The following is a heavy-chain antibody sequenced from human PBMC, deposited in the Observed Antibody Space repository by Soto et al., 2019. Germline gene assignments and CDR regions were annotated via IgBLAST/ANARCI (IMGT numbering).Heavy chain of an antibody. CDR3: ARDFGHGYYLDY. CDR2: INADGTST. V-gene: IGHV3-74*01. J-gene: IGHJ4*02. Sequence: LRLSCAASGFTFSNSWMHWVRQVSGKGLEWVSRINADGTSTSYADSVKGRFTISRDNAKNTLYLHVNSLRAEDTAVYFCARDFGHGYYLDYWGRGTLVTVSS. D-gene: IGHD3-3*01. CDR1: GFTFSNSW.